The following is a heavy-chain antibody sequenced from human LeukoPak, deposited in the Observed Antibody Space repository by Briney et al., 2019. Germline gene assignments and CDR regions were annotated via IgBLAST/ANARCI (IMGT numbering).Heavy chain of an antibody. CDR1: GGTFSSYA. J-gene: IGHJ4*02. Sequence: SVKVSCKASGGTFSSYAISWVRQAPGQGLEWMGGIIPIFGTANYAQKFQGRVTITADESTSTAYMELSSLRSEDTAVYYCAKDRLQKYDFDFWGQGTLVTVSS. V-gene: IGHV1-69*13. CDR2: IIPIFGTA. D-gene: IGHD4-11*01. CDR3: AKDRLQKYDFDF.